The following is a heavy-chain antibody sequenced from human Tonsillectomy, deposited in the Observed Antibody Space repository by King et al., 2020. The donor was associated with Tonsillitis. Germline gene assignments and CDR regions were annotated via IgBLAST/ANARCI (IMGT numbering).Heavy chain of an antibody. D-gene: IGHD6-13*01. CDR2: IPYDGNNK. CDR1: GFTFSAYT. J-gene: IGHJ4*01. V-gene: IGHV3-30-3*01. CDR3: ARDRRDAGPFDY. Sequence: VQLVESGGGVVQPGRSLRLSCAASGFTFSAYTMHWVRQAPGKGLEWVALIPYDGNNKYYADSVKDRFTISRDNSKNTLYLQMNSLRVEDTAVYYCARDRRDAGPFDYWGHGTLVTVSS.